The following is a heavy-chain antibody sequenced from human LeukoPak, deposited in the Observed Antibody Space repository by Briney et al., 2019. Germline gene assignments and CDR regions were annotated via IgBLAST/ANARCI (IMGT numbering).Heavy chain of an antibody. D-gene: IGHD3-10*01. V-gene: IGHV3-23*01. J-gene: IGHJ4*02. Sequence: PVGALRLSPAAPGFCFSTSSVSWVRQAPGEGLGWVSDISVTGATKFYAASVKGRFTTSRDNSKTTLYLQMSSLRVEDTAVYYCARKYASGTYPLDSWGQGNPVTVSS. CDR3: ARKYASGTYPLDS. CDR1: GFCFSTSS. CDR2: ISVTGATK.